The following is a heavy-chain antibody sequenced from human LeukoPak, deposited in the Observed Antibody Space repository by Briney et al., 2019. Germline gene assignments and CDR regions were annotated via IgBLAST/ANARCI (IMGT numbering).Heavy chain of an antibody. CDR3: ATSTPYYYDSSGYPDGDHYFDY. J-gene: IGHJ4*02. CDR2: IKQDGSEK. Sequence: GGSLRLSCAASGFTFSSYWMSWVRQAPGKGLEWVANIKQDGSEKYYVDSVKGRFTISRDNAKNSLYLKMNRLRAEDTAVYYCATSTPYYYDSSGYPDGDHYFDYWGQGTLVTVSS. V-gene: IGHV3-7*01. CDR1: GFTFSSYW. D-gene: IGHD3-22*01.